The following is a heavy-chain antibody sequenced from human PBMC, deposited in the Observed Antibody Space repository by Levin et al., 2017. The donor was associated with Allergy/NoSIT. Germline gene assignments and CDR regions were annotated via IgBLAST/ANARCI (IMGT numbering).Heavy chain of an antibody. V-gene: IGHV4-4*02. CDR2: VDHSGST. Sequence: SETLSLTCAVSGASISSSHWWSWVRQPPGKGLEWLGEVDHSGSTNYNASLESRVTISVDKSKNQFSLKVTSVTAADTAVYYCARDRGDYDGSGYYFDNWGQGTLVTVSS. J-gene: IGHJ4*02. CDR1: GASISSSHW. CDR3: ARDRGDYDGSGYYFDN. D-gene: IGHD3-22*01.